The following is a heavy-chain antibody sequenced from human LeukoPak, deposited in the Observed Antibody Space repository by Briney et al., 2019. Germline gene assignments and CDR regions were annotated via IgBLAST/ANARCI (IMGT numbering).Heavy chain of an antibody. D-gene: IGHD5-24*01. Sequence: PGGSLRLSCAASGFSVSNYYMTWVRQAPGKGLEWVSSAYTSDTTYYADSVKGRFTISRDSSKNTLYLQMNTLRAEDTAVYYCAKNRGDGYNTFDCWGQGTLVTVSS. V-gene: IGHV3-53*01. CDR3: AKNRGDGYNTFDC. J-gene: IGHJ4*02. CDR2: AYTSDTT. CDR1: GFSVSNYY.